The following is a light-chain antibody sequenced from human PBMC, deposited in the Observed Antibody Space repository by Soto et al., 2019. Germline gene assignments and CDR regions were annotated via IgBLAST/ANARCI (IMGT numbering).Light chain of an antibody. V-gene: IGKV1-5*03. CDR2: EAS. CDR3: QQSNNYPWT. CDR1: QSISSW. J-gene: IGKJ1*01. Sequence: DIQMTQSPSTLSASVGDRVTITCRASQSISSWLAWYQQKPGKAPKLLIYEASNLESGVPSRFSGSGSGTEFTPTISSLQPDDFATYYCQQSNNYPWTFGQGTKVDIK.